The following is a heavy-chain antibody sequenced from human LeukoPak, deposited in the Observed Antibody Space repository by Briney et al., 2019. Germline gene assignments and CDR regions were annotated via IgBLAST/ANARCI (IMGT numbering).Heavy chain of an antibody. CDR1: GGSISSYY. CDR3: ARDSKDGDSSGWYPFDY. V-gene: IGHV4-59*01. J-gene: IGHJ4*02. Sequence: SETLSLTCTVSGGSISSYYWSWIRQPPGKGLEWIGYIYYSGSTNYNSSLKSRVTISVDTSKNQFSLKLSSVTAADTAVYYCARDSKDGDSSGWYPFDYWGQGTLVTVSS. D-gene: IGHD6-19*01. CDR2: IYYSGST.